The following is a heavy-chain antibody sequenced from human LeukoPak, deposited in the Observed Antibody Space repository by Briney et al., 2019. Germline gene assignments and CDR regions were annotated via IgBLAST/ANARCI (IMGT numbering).Heavy chain of an antibody. Sequence: PGGSLRLSCAASGFTFSSYGMHWVRQAPGKGLEWVAVISYDGSNKYYADSVKGRFTISRDNSKNTLYLQMNSPRAEDTAVYYCAKVTTRMVSGLYYFDYWGQGTLVTVSS. CDR1: GFTFSSYG. CDR3: AKVTTRMVSGLYYFDY. V-gene: IGHV3-30*18. D-gene: IGHD2-8*01. CDR2: ISYDGSNK. J-gene: IGHJ4*02.